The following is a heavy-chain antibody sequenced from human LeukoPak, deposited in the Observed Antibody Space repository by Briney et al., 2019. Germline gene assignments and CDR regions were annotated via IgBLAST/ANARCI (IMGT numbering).Heavy chain of an antibody. D-gene: IGHD3-3*01. CDR3: AETYYDFWSGYYNDY. CDR2: ISGSGGST. J-gene: IGHJ4*02. CDR1: GFTFSSYA. V-gene: IGHV3-23*01. Sequence: PGGSLRLSCAASGFTFSSYAMSWVRQAPGKGLEWVSAISGSGGSTYYADSVKGRFTISRDNSKNTLYLQMNSLRAEDTAVYYCAETYYDFWSGYYNDYWGQGTLVTVSS.